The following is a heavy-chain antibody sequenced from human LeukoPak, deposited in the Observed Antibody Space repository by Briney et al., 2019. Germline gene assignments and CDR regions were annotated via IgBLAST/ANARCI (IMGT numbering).Heavy chain of an antibody. J-gene: IGHJ4*02. CDR1: GFIFSTYS. Sequence: GRSLRLSCGASGFIFSTYSMNWVRQAPGKGLEWVASISSSRTYIYYADSLKGRFTISRDNAKNSLYLQMNSLRAEDTAVYYCARGDTADLGWRGIPTTSDYWGQGTLVPVSS. CDR3: ARGDTADLGWRGIPTTSDY. D-gene: IGHD5-18*01. V-gene: IGHV3-21*01. CDR2: ISSSRTYI.